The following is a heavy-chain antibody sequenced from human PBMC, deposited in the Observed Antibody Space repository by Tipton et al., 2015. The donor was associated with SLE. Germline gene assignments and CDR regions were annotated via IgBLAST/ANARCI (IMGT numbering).Heavy chain of an antibody. CDR1: GGSISTYY. V-gene: IGHV4-59*01. CDR2: IHYSGST. D-gene: IGHD4-23*01. J-gene: IGHJ3*02. Sequence: LSLTCTVSGGSISTYYWSWIRQPPRKGLEWIGYIHYSGSTNYNPSLKSRVIISVDTSKNQFSLEVTSVTTADTAVYYCVRDSGAYGGNPEAFDIWGQGTMVTVSS. CDR3: VRDSGAYGGNPEAFDI.